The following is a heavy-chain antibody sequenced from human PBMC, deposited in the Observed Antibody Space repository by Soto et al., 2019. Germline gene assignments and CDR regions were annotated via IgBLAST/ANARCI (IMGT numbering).Heavy chain of an antibody. V-gene: IGHV1-46*01. CDR3: ARVLGRELPAYDAFDS. D-gene: IGHD1-26*01. CDR1: GYTFTGYY. Sequence: AASVKVSCKASGYTFTGYYMHWVRQAPGQGLEWMGIINPSGGSTSYAQKFQGRVTMTRDTSTSTVYMELSSLRSEDTAVYYCARVLGRELPAYDAFDSWGQGTMVTAS. CDR2: INPSGGST. J-gene: IGHJ3*02.